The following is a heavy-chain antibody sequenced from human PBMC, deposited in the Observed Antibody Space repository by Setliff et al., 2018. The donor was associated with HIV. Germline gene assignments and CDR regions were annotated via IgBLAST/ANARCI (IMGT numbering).Heavy chain of an antibody. Sequence: ASVKVSCKASGYTLSDYGMTWVRQAPGQGLEWMAWISAYSGNRKFAQEFQGRVTVTRDTSTSTAYMELTSLRSDDTAVYYCARTMDYGDYEPLDYWGQGTLVTVSS. CDR1: GYTLSDYG. CDR3: ARTMDYGDYEPLDY. CDR2: ISAYSGNR. J-gene: IGHJ4*02. V-gene: IGHV1-18*01. D-gene: IGHD4-17*01.